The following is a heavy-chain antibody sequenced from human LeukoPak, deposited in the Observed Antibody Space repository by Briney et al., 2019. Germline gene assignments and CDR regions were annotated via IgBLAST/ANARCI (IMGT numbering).Heavy chain of an antibody. CDR3: ATAIYQRTAGGNYYYYGMDV. CDR2: FDPEDGET. J-gene: IGHJ6*02. V-gene: IGHV1-24*01. Sequence: GASVKVSCKVSGYTLTELSMHWVRQAPGKGLEWMGGFDPEDGETIYAQKFQGRVTMTEDTSTDTAYMELSSLRSEDTAVYYCATAIYQRTAGGNYYYYGMDVWGQGTTVTVSS. D-gene: IGHD2-2*01. CDR1: GYTLTELS.